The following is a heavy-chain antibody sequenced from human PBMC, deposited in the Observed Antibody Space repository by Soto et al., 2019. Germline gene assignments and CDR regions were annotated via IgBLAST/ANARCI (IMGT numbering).Heavy chain of an antibody. V-gene: IGHV4-34*01. CDR1: GGSFSGYY. Sequence: SETLSLTCAVYGGSFSGYYWSWIRQPPGKGLELIGEINHSGSTNYNPSLKSRVTISVDTSKNQFSLKLSSVTAADTAVYYCARGLVDYDILTGYYTENYFDYWGQGTLVTVSS. D-gene: IGHD3-9*01. CDR3: ARGLVDYDILTGYYTENYFDY. J-gene: IGHJ4*02. CDR2: INHSGST.